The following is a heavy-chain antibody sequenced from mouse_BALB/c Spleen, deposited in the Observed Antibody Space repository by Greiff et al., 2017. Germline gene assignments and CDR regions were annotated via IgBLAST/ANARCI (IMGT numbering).Heavy chain of an antibody. Sequence: EVQLVESGGGLVKPGGSLKLSCAASGFTFSSYAMSWVRQSPEKRLEWVAEISSGGSYTYYPDTVTGRFTISRDNAKNTLYLEMSSLRSEDTAMYYCARLPIYDGYYDAMDYWGQGTSVTVSS. CDR2: ISSGGSYT. D-gene: IGHD2-3*01. J-gene: IGHJ4*01. CDR3: ARLPIYDGYYDAMDY. CDR1: GFTFSSYA. V-gene: IGHV5-9-4*01.